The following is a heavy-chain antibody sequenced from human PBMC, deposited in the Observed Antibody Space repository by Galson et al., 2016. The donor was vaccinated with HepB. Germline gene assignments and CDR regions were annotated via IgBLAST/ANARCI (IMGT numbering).Heavy chain of an antibody. CDR3: ARDTDCASTNCYMVGDSFDI. V-gene: IGHV3-48*02. CDR2: ISSSSGTI. D-gene: IGHD2-2*02. Sequence: SLRLSCAASGLIFSRYSMNWVRQAPGKGLEWVSYISSSSGTIYYADSVVGRFTISRDNAKNSLYLQMNSLRDEDTAVYYCARDTDCASTNCYMVGDSFDIWGPGTMVTVSS. J-gene: IGHJ3*02. CDR1: GLIFSRYS.